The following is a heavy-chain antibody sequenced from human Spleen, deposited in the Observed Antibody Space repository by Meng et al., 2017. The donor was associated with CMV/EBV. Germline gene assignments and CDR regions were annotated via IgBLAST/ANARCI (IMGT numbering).Heavy chain of an antibody. J-gene: IGHJ4*02. Sequence: GESLKISCAASGFTFDDFAMHWVCQAPGRGLEWVSLITWDGGSTYYADSVKGRFTISRDNSKNTLYLQMNSLRAGDTAIYYCARVGEPSIVLVPAAIDYWGQGIVVTVSS. CDR1: GFTFDDFA. CDR3: ARVGEPSIVLVPAAIDY. V-gene: IGHV3-43D*03. D-gene: IGHD2-2*01. CDR2: ITWDGGST.